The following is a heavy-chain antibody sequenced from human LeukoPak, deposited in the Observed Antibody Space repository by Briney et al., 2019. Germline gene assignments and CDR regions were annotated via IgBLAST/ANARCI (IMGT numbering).Heavy chain of an antibody. V-gene: IGHV4-59*01. CDR3: ARVAASGSGKGVAFDI. D-gene: IGHD1-26*01. J-gene: IGHJ3*02. CDR2: IYYSGST. Sequence: SETLSLTCTVSGGSISSYYWSWLRQPPGKGLEWIGYIYYSGSTNYNPSLKSRVTISVDTSKNQFSLKLSSVTAADTAVYYCARVAASGSGKGVAFDIWGQGTMVTVSS. CDR1: GGSISSYY.